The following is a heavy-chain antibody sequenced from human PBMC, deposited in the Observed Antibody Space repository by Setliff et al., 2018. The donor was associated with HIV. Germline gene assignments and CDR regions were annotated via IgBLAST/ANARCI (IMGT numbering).Heavy chain of an antibody. V-gene: IGHV1-24*01. CDR1: GYTLSELS. CDR3: TTDGSYDILTGPTPGAFDI. D-gene: IGHD3-9*01. CDR2: FDPEDAET. Sequence: GASVKVSCKVSGYTLSELSMHWVRQAPGKGLEWMGGFDPEDAETIYAQNFQGRVTMTEDTSTDTAYMELSSLRSEDTAFYYCTTDGSYDILTGPTPGAFDIWGQGTMVTVSS. J-gene: IGHJ3*02.